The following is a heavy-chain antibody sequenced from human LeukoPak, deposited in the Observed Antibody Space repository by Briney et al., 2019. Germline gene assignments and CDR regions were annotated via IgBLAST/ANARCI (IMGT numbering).Heavy chain of an antibody. Sequence: ASVKVSCKASGYTFTFYDIQWVRQAAGQGLEWMGWMNPHSGNTGYAQKFRGRITLTTNTSTSMAYMELTSLKSEDTAVYYCARGRRDVFDVWGQGTTVTVS. CDR3: ARGRRDVFDV. CDR1: GYTFTFYD. J-gene: IGHJ3*01. V-gene: IGHV1-8*03. CDR2: MNPHSGNT.